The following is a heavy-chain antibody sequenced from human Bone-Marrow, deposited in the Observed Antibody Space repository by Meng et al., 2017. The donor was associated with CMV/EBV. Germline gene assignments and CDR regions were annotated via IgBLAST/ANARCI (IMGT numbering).Heavy chain of an antibody. J-gene: IGHJ4*01. Sequence: SETLSLTCTVSGVSISSYYWSWIRQPPGKGLEWIGYIYYSGSTNYNPSLKSRVTISVDTSKNQFSLKLSSVTAADTAVYYCARGVQYYYGSGSYYKLDDWGHGTLVTVSS. D-gene: IGHD3-10*01. V-gene: IGHV4-59*01. CDR3: ARGVQYYYGSGSYYKLDD. CDR2: IYYSGST. CDR1: GVSISSYY.